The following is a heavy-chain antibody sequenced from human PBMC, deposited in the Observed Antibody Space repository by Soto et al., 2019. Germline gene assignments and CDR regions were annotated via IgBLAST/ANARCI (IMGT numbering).Heavy chain of an antibody. CDR1: GCTFTGYY. CDR2: INSNSGGT. Sequence: ASVKVSCKASGCTFTGYYMHWVRQAPGQGLEWMGWINSNSGGTNYAQKFQGRVTMTRDTSISTAYMELSRLRSDDTAVYYCARDYYDSSGYDRPDYWGQGTLVTVSS. V-gene: IGHV1-2*02. CDR3: ARDYYDSSGYDRPDY. J-gene: IGHJ4*02. D-gene: IGHD3-22*01.